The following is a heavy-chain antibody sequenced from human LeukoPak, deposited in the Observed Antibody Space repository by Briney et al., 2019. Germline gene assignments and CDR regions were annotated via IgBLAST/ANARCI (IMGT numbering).Heavy chain of an antibody. Sequence: ASVKVSCKASGGTFSSYAITWVRQAPGQGLEWMGGIIPIFDTSNYAQKFQGRVTFTSDDSTSTAYMELSSLRSEDTAVYYCARDRYDSSGYYYNEVDYWGQGTLVTVSS. CDR1: GGTFSSYA. CDR2: IIPIFDTS. CDR3: ARDRYDSSGYYYNEVDY. D-gene: IGHD3-22*01. J-gene: IGHJ4*02. V-gene: IGHV1-69*13.